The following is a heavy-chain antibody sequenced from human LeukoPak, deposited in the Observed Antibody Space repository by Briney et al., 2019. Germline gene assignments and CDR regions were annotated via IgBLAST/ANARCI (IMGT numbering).Heavy chain of an antibody. J-gene: IGHJ6*03. D-gene: IGHD3-3*01. V-gene: IGHV3-21*01. CDR3: ARDPPAYYDFWSGYPIGYYYMDV. CDR2: ISSSSSYI. CDR1: GFTFSSYS. Sequence: GGSLRLSCAASGFTFSSYSMNWVRRAPGKGLEWVSSISSSSSYIYYADSVKGRFTIFRDNAKNSLYLQMNSLRAEDTAVYYCARDPPAYYDFWSGYPIGYYYMDVWGKGTTVTVSS.